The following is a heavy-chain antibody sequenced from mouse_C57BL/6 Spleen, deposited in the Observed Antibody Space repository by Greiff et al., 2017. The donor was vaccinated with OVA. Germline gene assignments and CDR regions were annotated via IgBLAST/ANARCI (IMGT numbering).Heavy chain of an antibody. J-gene: IGHJ2*01. CDR2: IYPGNSDT. CDR3: TREYNYYGSSYFDY. Sequence: VQLQQSGTVLARPGASVKMSCKTSGYTFTSYWMHWVKQRPGQGLEWIGAIYPGNSDTSYNQKFKGKAKLTAVTSARTSYMELSSLTNEDSSVYYCTREYNYYGSSYFDYWGQGPTLTVSS. V-gene: IGHV1-5*01. D-gene: IGHD1-1*01. CDR1: GYTFTSYW.